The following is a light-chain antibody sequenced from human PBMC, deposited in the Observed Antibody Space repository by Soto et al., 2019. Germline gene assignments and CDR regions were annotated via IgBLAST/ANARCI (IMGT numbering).Light chain of an antibody. Sequence: VLTQPASVSGSPGQSITVSCTGTSSDVGSYNLVSWYQQHPGKAPKLMIYEGSKRPSGVSNRFSGSKSGNTASLTISGLQADYEADYYCCSYAGSSTYVFLTGTKVPVL. CDR3: CSYAGSSTYV. V-gene: IGLV2-23*01. J-gene: IGLJ1*01. CDR1: SSDVGSYNL. CDR2: EGS.